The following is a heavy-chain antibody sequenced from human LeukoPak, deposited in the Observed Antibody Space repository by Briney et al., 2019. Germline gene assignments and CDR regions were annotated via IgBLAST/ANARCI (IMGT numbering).Heavy chain of an antibody. CDR2: VSGSGGST. Sequence: GGSLRLSCVASGFTFSSYFMYWVRQAPGEGLVWVSHVSGSGGSTKYSGSVKGRFTISRDNSKNTLYLQINSLRADDTAVYYCAKDQDPHSYGSGSYAPFDYWGQGTLVTVSS. CDR3: AKDQDPHSYGSGSYAPFDY. J-gene: IGHJ4*02. D-gene: IGHD3-10*01. CDR1: GFTFSSYF. V-gene: IGHV3-23*01.